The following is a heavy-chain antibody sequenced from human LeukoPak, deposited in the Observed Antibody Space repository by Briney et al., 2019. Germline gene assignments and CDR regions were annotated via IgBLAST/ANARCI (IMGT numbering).Heavy chain of an antibody. Sequence: GGSLRLSCAASGFTFSSYGMHWVRQAPGKGLEWVAVIWYDGGNKYYADSVKGRFTISRDNSKNTLYLQMNSLRAEDTAVYYCARDRILAAGYFDLWGRGTLVTVSS. V-gene: IGHV3-33*01. D-gene: IGHD6-13*01. CDR3: ARDRILAAGYFDL. CDR1: GFTFSSYG. J-gene: IGHJ2*01. CDR2: IWYDGGNK.